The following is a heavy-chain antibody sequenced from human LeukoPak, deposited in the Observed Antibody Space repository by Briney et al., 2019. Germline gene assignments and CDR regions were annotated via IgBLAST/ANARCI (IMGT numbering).Heavy chain of an antibody. Sequence: ASVKVSCKVSGYTLTELSMHWVRQAPGKGLEWMGGFDPEDGETIYAQKFQGRVTMTEATSTDTAYMELSSLRSEDTAVYYCATSQLPRNFDYWGQGTLVTVSS. CDR2: FDPEDGET. CDR3: ATSQLPRNFDY. V-gene: IGHV1-24*01. CDR1: GYTLTELS. D-gene: IGHD2-2*01. J-gene: IGHJ4*02.